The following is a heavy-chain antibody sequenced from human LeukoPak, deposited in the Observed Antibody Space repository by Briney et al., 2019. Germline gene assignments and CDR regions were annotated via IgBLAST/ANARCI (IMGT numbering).Heavy chain of an antibody. CDR3: ATGVRAIPIYY. Sequence: SVKVSCKASGGSFSSSTLSWVRQAPGQGPEWMGGILPILGSANYAQKFQGRVTITTDESTNTAYMELRSLRSDDTAVFYCATGVRAIPIYYWGQGTLVTVSS. D-gene: IGHD2-21*01. J-gene: IGHJ4*02. V-gene: IGHV1-69*16. CDR2: ILPILGSA. CDR1: GGSFSSST.